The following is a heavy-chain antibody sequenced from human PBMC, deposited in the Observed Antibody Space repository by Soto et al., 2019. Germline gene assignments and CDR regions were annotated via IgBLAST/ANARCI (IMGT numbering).Heavy chain of an antibody. CDR1: GGSISSSNDY. V-gene: IGHV4-39*01. D-gene: IGHD3-22*01. Sequence: PSETLSLTCTVSGGSISSSNDYWGWIRQPPGKGLEWIWSIYYSGSTYYNPSLKSRVTISVDTSRNQFYLKLSSVTAADTAAYYCARDYDSSSHYRPDAFDIWGQGTMVTVSS. CDR3: ARDYDSSSHYRPDAFDI. J-gene: IGHJ3*02. CDR2: IYYSGST.